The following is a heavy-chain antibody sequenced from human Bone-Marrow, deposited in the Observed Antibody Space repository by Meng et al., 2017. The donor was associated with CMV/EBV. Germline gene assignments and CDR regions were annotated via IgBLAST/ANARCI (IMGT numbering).Heavy chain of an antibody. CDR1: GYTFTSYG. J-gene: IGHJ6*02. D-gene: IGHD3-22*01. Sequence: ASVKVSCKASGYTFTSYGISWVRQAPGQGLEWMGWIIAYNGNTNYAQKLQGRVTMTTDTSTSTAYMELRSLRSDDTAVYYCARDRMIVVVITPDYYYYGMDVWGQGTTVTVSS. CDR3: ARDRMIVVVITPDYYYYGMDV. CDR2: IIAYNGNT. V-gene: IGHV1-18*01.